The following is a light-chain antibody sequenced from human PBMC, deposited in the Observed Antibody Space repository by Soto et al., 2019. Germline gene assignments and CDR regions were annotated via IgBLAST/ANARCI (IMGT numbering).Light chain of an antibody. V-gene: IGLV1-51*01. CDR1: SSNIGNNF. CDR3: GTWDSNLSAVV. J-gene: IGLJ2*01. CDR2: DNS. Sequence: QSVLTQPPSVSAAPGQKVTISCSGSSSNIGNNFVSWYQQLPGTAPKLLIYDNSKRPSGIPDRFSGSKSGTSATLGITGLQTGDEADYYCGTWDSNLSAVVFGGGTKVTVL.